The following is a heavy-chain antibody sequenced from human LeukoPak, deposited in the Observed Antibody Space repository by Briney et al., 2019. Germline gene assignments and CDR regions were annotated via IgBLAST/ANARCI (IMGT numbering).Heavy chain of an antibody. CDR2: ISAYNGNT. CDR3: ARDREQLVPPYDAFDI. J-gene: IGHJ3*02. D-gene: IGHD6-13*01. V-gene: IGHV1-18*01. CDR1: GYTFTSYG. Sequence: GASVKVSCKASGYTFTSYGISWVRQAPGQGLEWTGWISAYNGNTNYAQKLQGRVTMTTDTSTSTAYMELRSLRSDDTAVYYCARDREQLVPPYDAFDIWGQGTMVTVSS.